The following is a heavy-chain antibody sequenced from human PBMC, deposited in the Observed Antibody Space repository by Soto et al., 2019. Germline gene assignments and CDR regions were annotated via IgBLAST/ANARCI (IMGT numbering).Heavy chain of an antibody. CDR2: MSFDGSNK. CDR3: AKEFGWELQLSHPYYNSGMDV. J-gene: IGHJ6*02. Sequence: PXGSLILSCAAAGFTFRSYGMHWVRQAPGKGLEWVALMSFDGSNKYYADSVRGRFTISSDNSKSTLYLQMDILRPEDTAVYYCAKEFGWELQLSHPYYNSGMDVWGQGTTVTVSS. CDR1: GFTFRSYG. D-gene: IGHD1-1*01. V-gene: IGHV3-30*18.